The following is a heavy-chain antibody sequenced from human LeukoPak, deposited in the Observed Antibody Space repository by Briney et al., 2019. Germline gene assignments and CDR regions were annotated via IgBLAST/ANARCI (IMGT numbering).Heavy chain of an antibody. J-gene: IGHJ5*02. CDR1: GGSFSGYY. CDR2: INHSGST. V-gene: IGHV4-34*01. Sequence: PSETLSLTCAVYGGSFSGYYWSWIRQPPGKGLEWIGEINHSGSTNYNPSLKSRVTISVDTSKNQFSLKLSSVTAADTAVYYCARGRYYGSMFNWFYPWGQGTLVTVSS. CDR3: ARGRYYGSMFNWFYP. D-gene: IGHD3-10*01.